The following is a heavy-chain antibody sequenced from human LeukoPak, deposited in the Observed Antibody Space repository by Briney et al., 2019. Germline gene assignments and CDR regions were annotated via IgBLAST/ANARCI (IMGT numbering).Heavy chain of an antibody. J-gene: IGHJ4*02. CDR2: IEQDGSVK. D-gene: IGHD2-2*01. Sequence: GGSLRLSCAGSGFTFKDYYLNWVRQAPGKGLEWVANIEQDGSVKNYLDSVRGRFTISRDNSKNTLYLQMNSLRAEDTAVYYCAKEGCSSTSCPPLYWGQGTLVTVSS. CDR3: AKEGCSSTSCPPLY. V-gene: IGHV3-7*03. CDR1: GFTFKDYY.